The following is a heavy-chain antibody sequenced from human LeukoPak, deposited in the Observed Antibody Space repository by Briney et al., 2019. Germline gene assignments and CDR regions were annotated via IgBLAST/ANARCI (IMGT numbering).Heavy chain of an antibody. D-gene: IGHD1-26*01. V-gene: IGHV3-21*01. Sequence: PGGSLRLSCAASGFTFSSYSMSWVRQAPGKGLEWVSSISSSSSHIYYADSVKGRFTISRDNAKNSLYLQMNSLRAEDTAVYYCARDPQREDAFDIWGQGTMVTVSS. CDR2: ISSSSSHI. J-gene: IGHJ3*02. CDR3: ARDPQREDAFDI. CDR1: GFTFSSYS.